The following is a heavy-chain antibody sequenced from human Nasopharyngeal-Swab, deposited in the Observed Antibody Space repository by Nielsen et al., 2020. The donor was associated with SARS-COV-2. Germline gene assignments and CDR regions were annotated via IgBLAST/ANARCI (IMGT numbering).Heavy chain of an antibody. V-gene: IGHV1-58*01. Sequence: SVKVSCKASGFTFTSSAVQWVRQARGQRLEWIGWIVVGSGNTNYAQKFQERVTITRDMSTSTAYMELSSLRSEDTAVYYCARVRGRSSSFQGGMDAWGQGTTVTVSS. CDR1: GFTFTSSA. CDR2: IVVGSGNT. D-gene: IGHD6-6*01. CDR3: ARVRGRSSSFQGGMDA. J-gene: IGHJ6*02.